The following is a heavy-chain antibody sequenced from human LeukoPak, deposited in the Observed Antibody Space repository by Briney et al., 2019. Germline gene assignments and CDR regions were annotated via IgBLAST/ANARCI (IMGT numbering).Heavy chain of an antibody. V-gene: IGHV3-15*01. J-gene: IGHJ4*02. D-gene: IGHD4-17*01. CDR2: IKGKTDGGTT. CDR3: TTDPHGDYVVS. CDR1: GFTFSNAW. Sequence: AGGSLRLSCAASGFTFSNAWMSWVRQAPGKGLEWVGRIKGKTDGGTTDYAAPVKGRFTISRDDSKNTLYLQMNSLKTEDTAVYYCTTDPHGDYVVSWGQETLVTVSS.